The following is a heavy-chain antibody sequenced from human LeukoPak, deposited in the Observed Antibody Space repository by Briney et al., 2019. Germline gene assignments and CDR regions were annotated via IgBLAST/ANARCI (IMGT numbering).Heavy chain of an antibody. J-gene: IGHJ6*02. Sequence: GGSLRLSCAASGFTFSSYAMSWVRQAPGKGLEWVSAISGSGGSTYYADSVKGWFTISRDNSKNTLYLQMNSLRAEDTAVYYCAKAHLPSHYHYYGMDVWGQGTTVTVSS. CDR3: AKAHLPSHYHYYGMDV. V-gene: IGHV3-23*01. CDR2: ISGSGGST. CDR1: GFTFSSYA.